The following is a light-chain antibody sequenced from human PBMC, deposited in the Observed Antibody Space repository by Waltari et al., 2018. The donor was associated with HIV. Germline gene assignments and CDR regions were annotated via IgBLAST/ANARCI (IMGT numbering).Light chain of an antibody. CDR1: SIDIGISTL. J-gene: IGLJ2*01. CDR3: SSKSTIHFGVR. Sequence: QSALSQPASVSGRPGQSITISCTGSSIDIGISTLVSWYQHHPCKAPKLIIFDVDKRPAGISERFSGSKSGYTASLTIAGLRTEDEADYFCSSKSTIHFGVRFGGGTTLTGL. V-gene: IGLV2-23*02. CDR2: DVD.